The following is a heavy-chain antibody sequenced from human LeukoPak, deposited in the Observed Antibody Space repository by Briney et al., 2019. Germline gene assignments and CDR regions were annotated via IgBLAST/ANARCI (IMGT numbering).Heavy chain of an antibody. CDR3: ARGRTDCSNGVCYSNYYYMDV. J-gene: IGHJ6*03. CDR2: MNPNTGHT. V-gene: IGHV1-8*01. Sequence: ASVKVSCKTSGYAFTSYDINWVRQAPGQGLEWMGWMNPNTGHTGSAGQFQGRVTMTRNTSISTAYMELSSLKSEDTATYYCARGRTDCSNGVCYSNYYYMDVWGKGTTVTVSS. CDR1: GYAFTSYD. D-gene: IGHD2-8*01.